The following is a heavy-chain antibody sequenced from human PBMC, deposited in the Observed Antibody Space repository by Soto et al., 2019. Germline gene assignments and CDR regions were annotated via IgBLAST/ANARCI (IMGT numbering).Heavy chain of an antibody. D-gene: IGHD3-9*01. Sequence: QVQLVQSGAEVKKPGASVKVSCKASGYTFTSYGISWVRQAPGQGLEWMGWISAYNGNTNYAQKLQGRVTMTTDTSTSTAKMELRSLRSDNTAVYYCARDRLRYFDWLLPGGGHWFDPWGQVTMDTVSS. CDR3: ARDRLRYFDWLLPGGGHWFDP. CDR2: ISAYNGNT. J-gene: IGHJ5*02. V-gene: IGHV1-18*01. CDR1: GYTFTSYG.